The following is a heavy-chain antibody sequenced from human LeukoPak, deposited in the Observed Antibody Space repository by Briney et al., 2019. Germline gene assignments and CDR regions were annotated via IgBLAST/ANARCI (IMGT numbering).Heavy chain of an antibody. CDR3: ASPAYGDYALFDY. CDR2: ISSSGSTI. V-gene: IGHV3-48*03. CDR1: GFTFSSYE. J-gene: IGHJ4*02. Sequence: GGSLRLSCAASGFTFSSYEMNWVRQAPGKGLEWVSYISSSGSTIYYADSVKGRFTISRDNAKNSLYLQMNSLRAEDTAVYFYASPAYGDYALFDYWGQGTLVTVSS. D-gene: IGHD4-17*01.